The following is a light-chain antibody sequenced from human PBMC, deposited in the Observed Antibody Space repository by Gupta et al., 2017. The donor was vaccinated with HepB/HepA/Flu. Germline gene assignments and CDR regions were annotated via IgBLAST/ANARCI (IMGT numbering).Light chain of an antibody. CDR2: WAS. J-gene: IGKJ2*03. V-gene: IGKV4-1*01. CDR1: QTVFSSENRKNF. Sequence: DIVMSQSPDSLAVSLGERATITCKSSQTVFSSENRKNFLAWYQQKPGQPPRLLIYWASTRDSGVTDRCSGSGSGTEFTLTISSLQAEDVAVYFCQQYISSPLSFGQGTKVEIK. CDR3: QQYISSPLS.